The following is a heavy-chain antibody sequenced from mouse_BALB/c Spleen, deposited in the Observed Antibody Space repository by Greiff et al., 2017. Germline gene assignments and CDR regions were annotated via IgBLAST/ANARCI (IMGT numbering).Heavy chain of an antibody. CDR3: ARWFPAYAMDY. CDR2: INPSSGYT. D-gene: IGHD2-2*01. CDR1: GYTFTSYT. Sequence: VQLQESGAELARPGASVKMSCKASGYTFTSYTMHWVKQRPGQGLEWIGYINPSSGYTNYNQKFKDKATLTADKSSSTAYMQLSSLTSEDSAVYYCARWFPAYAMDYWGQGTSVTVSS. J-gene: IGHJ4*01. V-gene: IGHV1-4*01.